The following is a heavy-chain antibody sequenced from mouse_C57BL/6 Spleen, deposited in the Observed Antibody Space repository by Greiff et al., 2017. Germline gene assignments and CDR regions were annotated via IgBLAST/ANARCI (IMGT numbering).Heavy chain of an antibody. CDR3: ARDRDDYHWYFDV. CDR1: GFTFSSYA. Sequence: EVHLVESGGGLVKPGGSLKLSCAASGFTFSSYAMSWVRQTPEKRLEWVATISDGGSYTYYPDNVKGRFTISRDNAKNNLYLQMSHLKSEDTAMYYCARDRDDYHWYFDVWGTGTTVTVSS. D-gene: IGHD2-4*01. V-gene: IGHV5-4*01. CDR2: ISDGGSYT. J-gene: IGHJ1*03.